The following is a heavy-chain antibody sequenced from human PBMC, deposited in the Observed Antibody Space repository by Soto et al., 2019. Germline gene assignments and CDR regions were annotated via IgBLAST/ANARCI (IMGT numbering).Heavy chain of an antibody. CDR1: GGSISSSSYY. J-gene: IGHJ6*02. CDR2: IYYSGST. D-gene: IGHD1-26*01. V-gene: IGHV4-39*01. CDR3: ARGRWELLYYYYGMDV. Sequence: PSETLSLTCTVSGGSISSSSYYWGWIRQPPGKGLEWIGSIYYSGSTYYNPSLKSRVTISVDTSKNQFSLKLSSVTAADTAVYYCARGRWELLYYYYGMDVWGQGTKVTVSS.